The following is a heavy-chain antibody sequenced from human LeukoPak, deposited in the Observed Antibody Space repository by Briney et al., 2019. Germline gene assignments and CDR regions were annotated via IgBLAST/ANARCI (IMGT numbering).Heavy chain of an antibody. V-gene: IGHV1-69*05. D-gene: IGHD3-22*01. Sequence: SVKVSCKASGGTFSSYAISWVRQAPGQGLEWMGGIIPIFGTANYAQKFQGRVTITTDESTSTAYMVLSSLRSEDTAVYYCARGTYYYDSSGYYCDYWGQGTLVTVSS. J-gene: IGHJ4*02. CDR1: GGTFSSYA. CDR2: IIPIFGTA. CDR3: ARGTYYYDSSGYYCDY.